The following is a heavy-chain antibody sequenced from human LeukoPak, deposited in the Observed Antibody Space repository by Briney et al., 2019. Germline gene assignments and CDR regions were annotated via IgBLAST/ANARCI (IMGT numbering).Heavy chain of an antibody. CDR2: IYHSGST. V-gene: IGHV4-38-2*02. CDR3: AREQDYYGSGSPGGY. J-gene: IGHJ4*02. D-gene: IGHD3-10*01. CDR1: GYSISSGYY. Sequence: SGTLSLTCAVSGYSISSGYYWGWIRQPPGKGLEWIGSIYHSGSTYYNPSLKSRVTISVDTSKNQFSLKLSSVTAADTAVYYCAREQDYYGSGSPGGYWGQGTLVTVSS.